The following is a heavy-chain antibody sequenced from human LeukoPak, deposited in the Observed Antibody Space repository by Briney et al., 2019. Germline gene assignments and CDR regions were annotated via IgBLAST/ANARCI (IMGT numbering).Heavy chain of an antibody. CDR3: AKGSGYYDSSGYPPFDY. CDR2: IRYDGSNK. D-gene: IGHD3-22*01. Sequence: LSGGSLRLSCAVSGFTFSGYGMHWVRQAPGKGLEWVAFIRYDGSNKYYADSVKGRFTISRDNSKNTLYPQMNSLRAEDTAVYYCAKGSGYYDSSGYPPFDYWGQGTLVTVSS. V-gene: IGHV3-30*02. CDR1: GFTFSGYG. J-gene: IGHJ4*02.